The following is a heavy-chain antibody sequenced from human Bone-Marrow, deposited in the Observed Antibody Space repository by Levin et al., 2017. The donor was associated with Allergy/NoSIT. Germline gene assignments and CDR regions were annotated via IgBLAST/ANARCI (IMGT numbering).Heavy chain of an antibody. CDR2: ISSSGSTI. CDR1: GFTFSSYE. Sequence: AGGSLRLSCAASGFTFSSYEMNWVRQAPGKGLEWVSYISSSGSTIYYADSVKGRFTISRDNAKNSLYLQMNSLRAEDTAVYYCARDKPPATFYYMDVWGKGTTVTVSS. CDR3: ARDKPPATFYYMDV. J-gene: IGHJ6*03. D-gene: IGHD1-14*01. V-gene: IGHV3-48*03.